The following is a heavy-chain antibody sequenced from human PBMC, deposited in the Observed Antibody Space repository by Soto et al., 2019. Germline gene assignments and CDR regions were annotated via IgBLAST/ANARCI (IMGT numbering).Heavy chain of an antibody. CDR1: GGSISSGDYY. J-gene: IGHJ6*02. CDR2: IYYSGST. Sequence: SETLSLTCTVSGGSISSGDYYWSWIRQPPGKGLEWIGYIYYSGSTYYNPSLKSRVTISVDTSKNQFSLKLSSVTAADTAVYYCARVAGYRCGGDCYSDYYYGMDVWGQGTTVTVSS. V-gene: IGHV4-30-4*02. CDR3: ARVAGYRCGGDCYSDYYYGMDV. D-gene: IGHD2-21*02.